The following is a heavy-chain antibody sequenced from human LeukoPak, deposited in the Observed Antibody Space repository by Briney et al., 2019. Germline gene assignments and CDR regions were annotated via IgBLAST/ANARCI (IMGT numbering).Heavy chain of an antibody. V-gene: IGHV5-51*01. D-gene: IGHD3-9*01. CDR1: GYSFTSYW. J-gene: IGHJ4*02. CDR3: ARVPRYFDWLDFDY. CDR2: IYPGDSDT. Sequence: TGESLKISCKGSGYSFTSYWIGWVRQMPGKGLEWTGIIYPGDSDTRYSPSFQGQVTISADKSISTAYLQWSSLKASDTAMYYCARVPRYFDWLDFDYWGQGTLVTVSS.